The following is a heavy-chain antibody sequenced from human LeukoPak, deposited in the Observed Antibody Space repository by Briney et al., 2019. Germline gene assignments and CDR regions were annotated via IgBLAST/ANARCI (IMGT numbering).Heavy chain of an antibody. J-gene: IGHJ6*03. CDR2: ITSSSRYI. D-gene: IGHD1-26*01. CDR3: ARDPYSGSYGDYYYYYMDV. Sequence: GGSLRLSCAASGFTFGRYSMNWVRQAPGKGLEWVSSITSSSRYIYYADSVKGRFTISRDNAKSSLYLQMNSLRAEDTAVYYCARDPYSGSYGDYYYYYMDVWGKGTTVTISS. CDR1: GFTFGRYS. V-gene: IGHV3-21*01.